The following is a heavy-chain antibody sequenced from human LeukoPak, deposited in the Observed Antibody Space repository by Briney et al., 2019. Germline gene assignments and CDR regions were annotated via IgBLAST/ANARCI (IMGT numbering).Heavy chain of an antibody. D-gene: IGHD6-6*01. CDR2: IQNSAIYRAKI. CDR1: GGSISSYY. J-gene: IGHJ6*02. V-gene: IGHV4-59*08. CDR3: ARLSSTLYYSMDV. Sequence: PSETLPLTCAVSGGSISSYYWTWIRQPPGKGLEWVGYIQNSAIYRAKIKSSPSLQSRVSLSIDTSKNQVSLTVNSVTAADTAGYYCARLSSTLYYSMDVWGPGTAVTVSS.